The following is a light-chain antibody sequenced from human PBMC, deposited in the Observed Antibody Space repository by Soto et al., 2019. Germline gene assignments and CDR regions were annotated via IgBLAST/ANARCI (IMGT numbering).Light chain of an antibody. CDR1: SSDVGGYNY. V-gene: IGLV2-14*01. CDR3: SSYTSSSTRVV. Sequence: QSALTQPASVSGSPGQSITISCTGTSSDVGGYNYVSWYQQHPGKAPKLMIYDVSNRPSGVSNRFSGSNSGNTASLTISGLQAEDEADDYFSSYTSSSTRVVFGGGTKLTVL. CDR2: DVS. J-gene: IGLJ2*01.